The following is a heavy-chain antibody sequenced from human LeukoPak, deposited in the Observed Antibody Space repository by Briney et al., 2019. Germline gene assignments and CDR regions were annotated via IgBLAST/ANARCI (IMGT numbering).Heavy chain of an antibody. CDR3: ARDQTPFY. D-gene: IGHD2-15*01. V-gene: IGHV3-23*01. CDR2: ISSSGAGA. CDR1: GFTFSSSA. J-gene: IGHJ4*02. Sequence: GGSLRLSCAASGFTFSSSAMAWVRLAPGRGLEWVSAISSSGAGAHYADSVKGRFTISRDNSKNTLYLQMNSLRAEDTAVYYCARDQTPFYWGQGSLVTVSS.